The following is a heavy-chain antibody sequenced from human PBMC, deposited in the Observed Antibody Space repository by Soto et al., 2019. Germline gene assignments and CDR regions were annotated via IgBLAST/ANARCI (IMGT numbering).Heavy chain of an antibody. D-gene: IGHD2-15*01. J-gene: IGHJ6*02. CDR1: GFTFSSYG. Sequence: PGGSLRLSCAASGFTFSSYGMHWVRQAPGKGLEWVAVISYDGSNKYYADSVKGRFTISRDNSKNTLYLQMNSLRAEDTAVYYCAKVEGEAAPSSYYYYGMDVWGQGTTVTVSS. CDR3: AKVEGEAAPSSYYYYGMDV. CDR2: ISYDGSNK. V-gene: IGHV3-30*18.